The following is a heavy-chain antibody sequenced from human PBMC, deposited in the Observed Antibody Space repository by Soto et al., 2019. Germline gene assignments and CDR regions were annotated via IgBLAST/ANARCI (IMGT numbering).Heavy chain of an antibody. CDR2: IYPGDSDT. Sequence: EVQLVQSGAEVKKPGESLKISCKGSGYSFTSYWIGWVRQMPGKGLEWMGIIYPGDSDTRYSPSFQGQVTISADKSISTAYLQWSSLKASDTAMYYCARLFSPYSSRQEDRSDWFDPWGQGTLVTVSS. CDR3: ARLFSPYSSRQEDRSDWFDP. CDR1: GYSFTSYW. D-gene: IGHD6-13*01. V-gene: IGHV5-51*01. J-gene: IGHJ5*02.